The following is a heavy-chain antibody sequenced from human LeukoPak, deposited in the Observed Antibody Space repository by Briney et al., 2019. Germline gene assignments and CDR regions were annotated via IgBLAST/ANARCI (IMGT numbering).Heavy chain of an antibody. CDR3: AKTTAGHSSGRDPGWPVDY. CDR2: ISYDGSNK. Sequence: GRSLRLSCAASGFTFSSYAMHWVRQAPGKGLEWVAVISYDGSNKYYADSVKGRFTISRDNSKNTVYLQMNSLRAEDTAVYYCAKTTAGHSSGRDPGWPVDYWGQGTLVTVSS. CDR1: GFTFSSYA. J-gene: IGHJ4*02. D-gene: IGHD6-19*01. V-gene: IGHV3-30*04.